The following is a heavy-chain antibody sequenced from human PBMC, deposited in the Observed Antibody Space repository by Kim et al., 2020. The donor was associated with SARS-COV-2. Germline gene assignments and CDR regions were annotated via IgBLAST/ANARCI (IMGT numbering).Heavy chain of an antibody. D-gene: IGHD2-15*01. CDR2: INYETYET. J-gene: IGHJ4*02. CDR3: AKDKKSVRYSFDH. V-gene: IGHV3-23*01. Sequence: GGSLRLSCAASGFNFDKFAMFWVRQAPGKGLEWVAGINYETYETQYAVSVEGRFTISRDDSKNTLYLQMHRLSAEDTAVNYCAKDKKSVRYSFDHWGQGT. CDR1: GFNFDKFA.